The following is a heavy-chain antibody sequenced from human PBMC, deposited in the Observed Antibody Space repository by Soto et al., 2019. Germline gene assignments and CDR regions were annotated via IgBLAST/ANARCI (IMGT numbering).Heavy chain of an antibody. V-gene: IGHV1-18*01. D-gene: IGHD2-2*01. CDR2: ISAYNGNT. CDR1: GYTFTSYG. CDR3: ARVFTVGYCSSTSCIGAFDI. Sequence: ASVKVSCKASGYTFTSYGISWVRQAPGQGLEWMGWISAYNGNTNYAQKLQGRVTMTTDTSTSTAYMELRSLRSDDTAVYYCARVFTVGYCSSTSCIGAFDIWGQGTMVNVSS. J-gene: IGHJ3*02.